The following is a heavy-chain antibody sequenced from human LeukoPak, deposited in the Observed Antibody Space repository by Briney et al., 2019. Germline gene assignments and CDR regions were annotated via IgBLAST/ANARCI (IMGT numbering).Heavy chain of an antibody. CDR3: AREAAYPSYVASH. J-gene: IGHJ4*02. Sequence: ASVKVSCKASGYTFTGYYMHWVRQAPGQGLEWMGWINPNSGGTNFAQKFQGRVTMTRDTSISTAYMELSRLRSDNTAVYYCAREAAYPSYVASHWGQGTLVTVSS. V-gene: IGHV1-2*02. CDR2: INPNSGGT. CDR1: GYTFTGYY. D-gene: IGHD5-12*01.